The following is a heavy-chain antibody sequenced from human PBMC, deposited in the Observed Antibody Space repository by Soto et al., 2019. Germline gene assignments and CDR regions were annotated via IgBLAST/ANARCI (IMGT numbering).Heavy chain of an antibody. CDR2: IHYSGGT. D-gene: IGHD3-22*01. CDR1: GGSISSYY. CDR3: ARFFDSSSYYYLFDY. V-gene: IGHV4-59*01. Sequence: SETLSLTCTVSGGSISSYYWSWIRQPPGKGLEWIGYIHYSGGTNYNLSLRSRVTISADTSKNQFSLKLSSVTAADTAVYYCARFFDSSSYYYLFDYWGQGTLVTVSS. J-gene: IGHJ4*02.